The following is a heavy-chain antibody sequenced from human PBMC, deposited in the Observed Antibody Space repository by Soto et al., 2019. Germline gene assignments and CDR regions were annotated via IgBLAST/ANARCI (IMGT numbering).Heavy chain of an antibody. CDR1: GFTFSSYS. D-gene: IGHD2-8*01. CDR2: ISSSSSYI. J-gene: IGHJ4*02. CDR3: ARVVIVLQMMDY. Sequence: GGSLRLSCAASGFTFSSYSMNWVRQAPGKGLEWVSSISSSSSYIYYADSVKGRFTISRDNAKNSLYLQMNSLRAEDTAVYYCARVVIVLQMMDYWGQGTLVTV. V-gene: IGHV3-21*01.